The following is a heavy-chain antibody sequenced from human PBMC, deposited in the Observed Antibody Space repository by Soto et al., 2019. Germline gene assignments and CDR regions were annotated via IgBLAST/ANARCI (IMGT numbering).Heavy chain of an antibody. V-gene: IGHV3-30-3*01. D-gene: IGHD3-3*01. Sequence: GGSLRLSCTASGSTFPNYPMHWVRQAPDKGLEWVAVISHDGVTKNSADSVKGRFTISRDNSRNTLYLQMHSLRAEDTAVYYCAKDVSSGITSFDLWGRGTLVTVSS. CDR3: AKDVSSGITSFDL. J-gene: IGHJ2*01. CDR1: GSTFPNYP. CDR2: ISHDGVTK.